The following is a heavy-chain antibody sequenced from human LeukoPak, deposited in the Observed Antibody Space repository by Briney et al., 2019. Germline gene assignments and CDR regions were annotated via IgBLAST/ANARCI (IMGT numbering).Heavy chain of an antibody. CDR1: GFTFSSYS. D-gene: IGHD3-10*01. V-gene: IGHV3-21*01. Sequence: GGSLRLSCAASGFTFSSYSMNWVRQAPGKGLEWVSSISSSSSYIYYADSVKGRFTISRDNAKNSLYLQMNSLRAEDTAVYYCARDGILWFGELGLPPSYYYYGMDVWGQGTTVTVSS. J-gene: IGHJ6*02. CDR2: ISSSSSYI. CDR3: ARDGILWFGELGLPPSYYYYGMDV.